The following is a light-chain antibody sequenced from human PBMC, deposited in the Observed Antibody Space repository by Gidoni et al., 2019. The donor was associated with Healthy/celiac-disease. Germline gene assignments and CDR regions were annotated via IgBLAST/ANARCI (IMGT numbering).Light chain of an antibody. CDR2: DAS. CDR3: QQRSDWPLT. V-gene: IGKV3-11*01. Sequence: EIVLTQSPATLSLSPGERATLSCRASQSVSVNLAWYQQKPGQAPRLLIYDASNRATDSPARFSGRGSGDAFTLTINSLETEDFGVYYCQQRSDWPLTFGGGTKVEI. J-gene: IGKJ4*01. CDR1: QSVSVN.